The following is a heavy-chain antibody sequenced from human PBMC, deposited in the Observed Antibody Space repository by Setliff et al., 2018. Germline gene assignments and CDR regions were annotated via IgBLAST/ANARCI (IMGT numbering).Heavy chain of an antibody. CDR3: ARGGTFRYFDY. V-gene: IGHV4-34*01. CDR2: INHSGST. Sequence: KASETLSLTCAVYSGSFSGYLWSWIRQPPGKGLEWIGEINHSGSTNYNPSLKSRVTVSVDTSKNQFSLRLISVTAADTAVYYCARGGTFRYFDYWGQGTPVTVSS. CDR1: SGSFSGYL. J-gene: IGHJ4*03.